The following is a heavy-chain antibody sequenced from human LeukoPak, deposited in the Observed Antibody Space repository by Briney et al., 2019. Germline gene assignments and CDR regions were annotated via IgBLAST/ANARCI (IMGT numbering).Heavy chain of an antibody. J-gene: IGHJ4*02. Sequence: SETLSLTCTVSGGSISSSSYYWGWIRQPPGKGLEWIGSIYYSGSTYYNPSLKSRVTISVDTSKNQFSLKLSSVTAADTAVYYCARSELRGYSYGYPSYYFDYWGQGTLVTVSS. CDR1: GGSISSSSYY. V-gene: IGHV4-39*01. D-gene: IGHD5-18*01. CDR2: IYYSGST. CDR3: ARSELRGYSYGYPSYYFDY.